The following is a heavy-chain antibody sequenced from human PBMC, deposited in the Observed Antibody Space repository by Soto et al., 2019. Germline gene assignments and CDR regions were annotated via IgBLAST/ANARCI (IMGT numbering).Heavy chain of an antibody. CDR3: ARMYIAAGGSAFDY. CDR2: TSSSSSYI. CDR1: GFTFSSYS. D-gene: IGHD6-13*01. Sequence: GGSLRLSCAASGFTFSSYSMNWVRQAPGKGLEWVSSTSSSSSYIYYADSVKGRFTISRDNAKNSLYLQMNSLRAEDTAVYYCARMYIAAGGSAFDYWGQGALVTVSS. J-gene: IGHJ4*02. V-gene: IGHV3-21*04.